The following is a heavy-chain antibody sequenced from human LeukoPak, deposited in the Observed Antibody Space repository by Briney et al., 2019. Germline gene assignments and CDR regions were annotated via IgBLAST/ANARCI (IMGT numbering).Heavy chain of an antibody. Sequence: SETLSLTCTVSGGSISSSNYYWGRIRQPPGKGLEWIGNIYYSGSTYYNPSLKGRVTISVDTSKNHFSLRLSSVTAADTAVYYCARHIYIGYETPYYFDYWGQGTLVTVSS. CDR1: GGSISSSNYY. CDR2: IYYSGST. V-gene: IGHV4-39*01. J-gene: IGHJ4*02. D-gene: IGHD5-12*01. CDR3: ARHIYIGYETPYYFDY.